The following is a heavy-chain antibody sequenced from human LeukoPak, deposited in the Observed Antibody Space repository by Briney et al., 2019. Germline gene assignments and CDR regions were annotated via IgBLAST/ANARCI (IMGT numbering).Heavy chain of an antibody. Sequence: SETLSLTCTVSGGSISSYYWSWIRQPPGKGLEWIGYIYYSGSTNYNPSLKSRVTISVDTSKNQFSLKLSSVTAADTAVYYCASRGYSYGFGDAFDIWGQGTMVTVSS. CDR3: ASRGYSYGFGDAFDI. CDR1: GGSISSYY. V-gene: IGHV4-59*01. D-gene: IGHD5-18*01. CDR2: IYYSGST. J-gene: IGHJ3*02.